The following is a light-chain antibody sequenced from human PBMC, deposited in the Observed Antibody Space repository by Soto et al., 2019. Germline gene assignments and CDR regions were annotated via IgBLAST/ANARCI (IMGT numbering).Light chain of an antibody. V-gene: IGLV1-44*01. J-gene: IGLJ2*01. CDR2: SNN. Sequence: QLVLTQPPSASGTPGQRVTISCSGSSSNIGSTTVNWYQQLPGTAPKLLIYSNNQRPSGVPDRFSGSKSGTSASLAISGLQSEDEADYYCAAWDGSLNGVVFGGGTKVTVL. CDR3: AAWDGSLNGVV. CDR1: SSNIGSTT.